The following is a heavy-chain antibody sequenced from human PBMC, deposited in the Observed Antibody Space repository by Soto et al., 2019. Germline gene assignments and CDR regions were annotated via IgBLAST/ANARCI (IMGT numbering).Heavy chain of an antibody. CDR1: GFTFNTYW. Sequence: GGSLRLSCAASGFTFNTYWMQWVRQAPGKGLVWVSRIKSDGSYTNYADSVKGRFTISRDNAKNTLFLQMNSLGAEDTAVYYCATGGSSDFTYWGQGTLVTGSS. CDR3: ATGGSSDFTY. J-gene: IGHJ4*02. CDR2: IKSDGSYT. V-gene: IGHV3-74*01. D-gene: IGHD3-3*01.